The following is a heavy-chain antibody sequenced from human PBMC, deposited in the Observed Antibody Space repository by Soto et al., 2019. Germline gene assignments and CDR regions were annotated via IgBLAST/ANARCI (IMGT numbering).Heavy chain of an antibody. D-gene: IGHD3-16*01. V-gene: IGHV5-51*01. CDR3: ARRTPEGGTMDV. J-gene: IGHJ6*03. CDR2: IYPGDSDT. Sequence: GESLKISCKGSGYSFSTYWIAWVRQMPGKGLEWMGIIYPGDSDTRYSLSLQGQVTISADKSISTAYLQWSSLKASDTAIYYCARRTPEGGTMDVWGKGTTVTVSS. CDR1: GYSFSTYW.